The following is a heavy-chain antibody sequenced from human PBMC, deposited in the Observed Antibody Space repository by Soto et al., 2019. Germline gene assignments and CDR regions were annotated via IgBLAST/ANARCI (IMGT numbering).Heavy chain of an antibody. CDR2: ISAYNGNT. V-gene: IGHV1-18*01. CDR1: GYTFTNYG. Sequence: ASVKVSCKASGYTFTNYGINWVRQAPGQGLEWMGWISAYNGNTNYAQKLQGRVTMTTDTSTSTAYMELRSLRSDDTAVYYCARDLMGVVVVAAPEFDYWGQGTLVTVPS. J-gene: IGHJ4*02. D-gene: IGHD2-15*01. CDR3: ARDLMGVVVVAAPEFDY.